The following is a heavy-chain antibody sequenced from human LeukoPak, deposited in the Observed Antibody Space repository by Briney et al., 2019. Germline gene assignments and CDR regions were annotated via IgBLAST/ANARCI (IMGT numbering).Heavy chain of an antibody. Sequence: SVKVSCKASGGTFISYAISRVRQAPGQGLEWMGGIIPIFGTANYAQKFQGRVTITADESTSTAYMELSSLRSEDTAVYYCARDKFANGGYSGYATGYYYYGMDVWGQGTTVTVSS. CDR3: ARDKFANGGYSGYATGYYYYGMDV. J-gene: IGHJ6*02. V-gene: IGHV1-69*13. D-gene: IGHD5-12*01. CDR2: IIPIFGTA. CDR1: GGTFISYA.